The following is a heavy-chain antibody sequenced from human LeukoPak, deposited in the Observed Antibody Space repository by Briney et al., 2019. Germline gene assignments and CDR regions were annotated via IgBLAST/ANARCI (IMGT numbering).Heavy chain of an antibody. Sequence: GGSLRLSCAASGFTFSSYEMNWVRQAPGKGLEWVSYISSSGSTIYYADSVKGRFTISRDNAKNSLYLQMNSLRAEDTAVYYCARGYRSNIGWFNFDYWGQGTQVTVSS. J-gene: IGHJ4*02. CDR1: GFTFSSYE. CDR2: ISSSGSTI. V-gene: IGHV3-48*03. CDR3: ARGYRSNIGWFNFDY. D-gene: IGHD6-13*01.